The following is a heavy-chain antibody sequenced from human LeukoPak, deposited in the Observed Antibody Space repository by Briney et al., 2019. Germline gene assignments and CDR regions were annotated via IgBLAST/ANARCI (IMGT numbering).Heavy chain of an antibody. CDR3: AWGYSGYDLDGYYYYYMDV. V-gene: IGHV1-8*01. CDR2: MNPNSGNT. D-gene: IGHD5-12*01. J-gene: IGHJ6*03. CDR1: GYTFTSYD. Sequence: ASVKVSCKASGYTFTSYDINWVRQATGQGLEWMGWMNPNSGNTGCAQKFQGRVTMTRNTSISTAYMELSSLRSEDTAVYYCAWGYSGYDLDGYYYYYMDVWGKGTTVTVSS.